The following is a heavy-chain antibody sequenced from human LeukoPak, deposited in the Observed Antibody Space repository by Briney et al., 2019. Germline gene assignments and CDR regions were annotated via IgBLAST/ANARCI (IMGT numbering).Heavy chain of an antibody. CDR3: ARVGYDSSGYYDWFDP. Sequence: GASVKVSCKASGGTFSSYAISWVRQAPGQGLEWMGGIIPIFGTANYAQKFQGRVTITADESTSTAYMELSSLRSEDTAVYYCARVGYDSSGYYDWFDPWGQGTLVTVSS. D-gene: IGHD3-22*01. CDR2: IIPIFGTA. CDR1: GGTFSSYA. V-gene: IGHV1-69*13. J-gene: IGHJ5*02.